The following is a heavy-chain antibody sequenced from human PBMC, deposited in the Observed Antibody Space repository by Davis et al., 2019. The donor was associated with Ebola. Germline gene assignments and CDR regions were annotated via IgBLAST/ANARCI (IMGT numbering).Heavy chain of an antibody. CDR1: GFTFSDYY. CDR3: ARNSAPPDY. CDR2: INHSGDSI. Sequence: GESLKTSCAASGFTFSDYYMGWVRQAPGKGLELISCINHSGDSIFYADFVKGRFTMSRDNAKNFLYLQLSSLRADDTAMYYCARNSAPPDYWGQGALVTVSS. D-gene: IGHD6-6*01. J-gene: IGHJ4*02. V-gene: IGHV3-11*01.